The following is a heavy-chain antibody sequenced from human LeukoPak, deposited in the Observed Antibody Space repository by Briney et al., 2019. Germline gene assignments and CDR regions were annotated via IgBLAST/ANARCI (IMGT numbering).Heavy chain of an antibody. J-gene: IGHJ4*02. Sequence: PGGSLRLSCAASGFTFSSYAMSWVRQAPGKGLEWVSAISGSGGSTYYADSVKGRLTISRDNSKNTLYLQMNSLRAEDTAVYYCAKSLSKDRFGKLLSPDFDYWGQGTLVTVSS. V-gene: IGHV3-23*01. CDR1: GFTFSSYA. CDR2: ISGSGGST. CDR3: AKSLSKDRFGKLLSPDFDY. D-gene: IGHD3-10*01.